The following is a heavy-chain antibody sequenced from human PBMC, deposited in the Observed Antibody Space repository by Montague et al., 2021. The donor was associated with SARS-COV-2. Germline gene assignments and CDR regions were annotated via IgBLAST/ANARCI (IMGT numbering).Heavy chain of an antibody. CDR1: GDSVSSADYY. Sequence: SETLSLTCTVSGDSVSSADYYWTWIRQPPGKGLEWIGYIVYDGVTKYSPALRSRVTISMDTSKSQLSLNLKSVTAADTALYYCARPRNAGYFWSLDFWGRAPLFPVPS. D-gene: IGHD1-26*01. J-gene: IGHJ2*01. V-gene: IGHV4-61*08. CDR3: ARPRNAGYFWSLDF. CDR2: IVYDGVT.